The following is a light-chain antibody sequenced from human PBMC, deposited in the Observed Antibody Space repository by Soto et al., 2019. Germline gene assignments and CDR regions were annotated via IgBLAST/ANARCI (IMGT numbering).Light chain of an antibody. CDR1: SSDVGGYNY. CDR2: EVN. CDR3: TSYAGGNNV. V-gene: IGLV2-8*01. Sequence: QSVLTQPPSASGSPGQSVTISCTGTSSDVGGYNYVSWYQQNPGKVPKLMIYEVNKRPSGVPDSFSGSKSGNTASLTVSGLQAEDEADYYCTSYAGGNNVFGTGTKLTVL. J-gene: IGLJ1*01.